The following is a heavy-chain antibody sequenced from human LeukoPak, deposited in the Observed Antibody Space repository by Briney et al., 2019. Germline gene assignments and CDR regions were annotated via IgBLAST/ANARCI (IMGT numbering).Heavy chain of an antibody. V-gene: IGHV3-23*01. CDR2: FTGSGGNT. CDR3: AKWGDYDVLTGYYVSDY. Sequence: VTSVRVSCAASGFTFRNCAISWVRQAPGQCLHWVSPFTGSGGNTYYADSVKGRFTISRDNSKNTVFLQMNSLRAEDTAVYYCAKWGDYDVLTGYYVSDYWGQGTLVTVSS. CDR1: GFTFRNCA. D-gene: IGHD3-9*01. J-gene: IGHJ4*02.